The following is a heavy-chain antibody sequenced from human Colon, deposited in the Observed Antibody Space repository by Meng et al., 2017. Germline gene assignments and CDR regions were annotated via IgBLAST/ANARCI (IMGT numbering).Heavy chain of an antibody. CDR3: ARHGGWHFDY. J-gene: IGHJ4*02. Sequence: QLREPGPGRGDPPGTPSLPCPVSGGSISSYNWWSWVRQPPGKGLEWIGQIDLGGTPYYNPSLESRVIMSLDKSKNQLSLRLTSVAAADTAVYYCARHGGWHFDYWGQGALVTVSS. D-gene: IGHD6-19*01. CDR2: IDLGGTP. V-gene: IGHV4-4*03. CDR1: GGSISSYNW.